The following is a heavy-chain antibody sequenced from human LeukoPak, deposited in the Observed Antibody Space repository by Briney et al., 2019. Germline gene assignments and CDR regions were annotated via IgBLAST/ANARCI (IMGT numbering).Heavy chain of an antibody. J-gene: IGHJ4*02. CDR3: ARLGAYSSGAGWNYYFNY. V-gene: IGHV4-39*01. Sequence: PGGSLRLSCAASGFTFSRYWMGWVRQTPEKGLEWIGSIYYSGSTYYNPSLKSRVTLSVDTSKNQFSLKLNSVTAADTAVYYCARLGAYSSGAGWNYYFNYWGQGPLVTVSS. CDR1: GFTFSRYW. D-gene: IGHD6-19*01. CDR2: IYYSGST.